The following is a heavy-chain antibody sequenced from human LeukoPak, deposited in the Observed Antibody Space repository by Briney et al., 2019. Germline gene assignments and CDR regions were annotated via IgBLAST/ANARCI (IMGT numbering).Heavy chain of an antibody. CDR2: ISAYNGNT. V-gene: IGHV1-18*01. J-gene: IGHJ4*02. CDR3: ARPRYYYDSSGYYPYYFDY. Sequence: ASVKVSWKASGHTFTSYGISWVRQAPGQGLEWMGWISAYNGNTNYAQKLQGRVTMTTDTSTSTAYMELRSLRSDDTAVYYCARPRYYYDSSGYYPYYFDYWGQGTLVTVSS. CDR1: GHTFTSYG. D-gene: IGHD3-22*01.